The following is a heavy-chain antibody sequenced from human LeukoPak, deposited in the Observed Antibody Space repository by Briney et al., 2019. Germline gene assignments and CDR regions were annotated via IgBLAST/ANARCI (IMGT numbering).Heavy chain of an antibody. J-gene: IGHJ4*02. D-gene: IGHD2-15*01. V-gene: IGHV3-30*04. CDR3: AILPGAGWN. CDR2: ISYDGSNK. CDR1: GFTFSSYA. Sequence: GGSLRLSCAASGFTFSSYAMHWVRQAPGKGLEWVAVISYDGSNKYHADSVKGRFTISRDNSKDTLYLQMNSLRAEDTAVYYCAILPGAGWNWGQGTLVTVPS.